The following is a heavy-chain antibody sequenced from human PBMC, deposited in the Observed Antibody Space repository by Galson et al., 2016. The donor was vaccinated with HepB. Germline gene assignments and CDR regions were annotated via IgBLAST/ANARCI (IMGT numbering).Heavy chain of an antibody. Sequence: SLRLSCAASGFTFSNSAMHWVRQAPGRGLESVSAINSKGDSACYGNSVKGRFTVSRDNSKNTLYLHMGSLRAEDLAVYYCARNNDGYDYWGQGTLVTVSS. D-gene: IGHD5-24*01. V-gene: IGHV3-64*01. CDR1: GFTFSNSA. J-gene: IGHJ4*02. CDR3: ARNNDGYDY. CDR2: INSKGDSA.